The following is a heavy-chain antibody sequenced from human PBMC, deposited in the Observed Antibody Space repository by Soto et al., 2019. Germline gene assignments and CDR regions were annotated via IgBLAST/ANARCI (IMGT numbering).Heavy chain of an antibody. CDR1: GYTFTSYA. Sequence: QVQLVQAGAEEKKPGASVKVSCKASGYTFTSYAMHWVRQSPGQRLAGIGWINAGKGNTKYSQKFQVRVTITRDTSASTAYMELSRMRSEDTAVYYCARVGGYYDILTGFTPYYYYGMDVWGQGTTVTVSS. J-gene: IGHJ6*02. D-gene: IGHD3-9*01. CDR2: INAGKGNT. V-gene: IGHV1-3*05. CDR3: ARVGGYYDILTGFTPYYYYGMDV.